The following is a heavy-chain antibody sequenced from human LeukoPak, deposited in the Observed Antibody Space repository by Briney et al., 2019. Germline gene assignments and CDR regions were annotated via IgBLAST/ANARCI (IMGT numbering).Heavy chain of an antibody. J-gene: IGHJ4*02. D-gene: IGHD3-10*01. Sequence: SETLSLTCTVSGGSISGYYWSWIRQSPGKGLEWIGYIYNSGSTNYNPSLQSRVTISVDTSKNQFSLNLSSVTPADTAVYYCARYGSGTYPRFDYWGQGTLVTVSS. V-gene: IGHV4-59*08. CDR2: IYNSGST. CDR1: GGSISGYY. CDR3: ARYGSGTYPRFDY.